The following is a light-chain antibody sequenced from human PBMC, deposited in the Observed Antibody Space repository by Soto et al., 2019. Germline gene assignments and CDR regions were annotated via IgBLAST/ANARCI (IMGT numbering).Light chain of an antibody. CDR3: SSYAGSRNV. V-gene: IGLV2-8*01. CDR1: SSDVGGYNY. J-gene: IGLJ1*01. CDR2: EVS. Sequence: QYALGHPPSASGSPGHSVTISCTGTSSDVGGYNYVSWYQQHPGKAPKLMIYEVSERPSGVPDRFSGSKSDNTASLTVSGLQAEDEADYYCSSYAGSRNVFGTGTRSPS.